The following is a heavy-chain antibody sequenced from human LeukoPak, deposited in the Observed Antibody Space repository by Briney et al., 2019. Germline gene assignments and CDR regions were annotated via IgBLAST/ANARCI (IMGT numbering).Heavy chain of an antibody. CDR1: GYTFTDYG. Sequence: ASVKVSCKASGYTFTDYGIHYVRQAPGQRLEWMGWINAGNGNTKYSQKFQGRVTITRDTSASTAYMELSSLRSEDTAVYYCARVRSSGWLAHFDYWGQGTLVTVSS. D-gene: IGHD6-19*01. V-gene: IGHV1-3*01. CDR2: INAGNGNT. J-gene: IGHJ4*02. CDR3: ARVRSSGWLAHFDY.